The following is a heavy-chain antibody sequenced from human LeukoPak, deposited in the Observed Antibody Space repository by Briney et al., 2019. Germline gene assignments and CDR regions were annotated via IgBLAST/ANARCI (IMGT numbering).Heavy chain of an antibody. J-gene: IGHJ1*01. V-gene: IGHV3-23*01. Sequence: PGGCLRLSCTGAGFTFANYTFNWVRQAPGKGLEWVASIGATQTYIYYADSVKGRFTISRDNSKNTLYLQMNSLRAEDTAVYYCAKGAGYYDSSGSEYFQHWGQGTLVTVSS. CDR3: AKGAGYYDSSGSEYFQH. CDR1: GFTFANYT. CDR2: IGATQTYI. D-gene: IGHD3-22*01.